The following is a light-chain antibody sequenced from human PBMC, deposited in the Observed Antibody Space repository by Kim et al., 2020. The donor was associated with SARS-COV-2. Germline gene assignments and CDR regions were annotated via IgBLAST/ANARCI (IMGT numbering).Light chain of an antibody. V-gene: IGLV2-18*02. Sequence: QSALTQPPSVSGSPGQSVAISCTGTDSDVGSYNRVSWYQQPPGTAPRLIIYEVNNRPSGVPDRFSGSKSGNTASLTISGLRTEDEADYYCTSYTTRNTLIFGGGTQLTVL. CDR1: DSDVGSYNR. CDR3: TSYTTRNTLI. J-gene: IGLJ2*01. CDR2: EVN.